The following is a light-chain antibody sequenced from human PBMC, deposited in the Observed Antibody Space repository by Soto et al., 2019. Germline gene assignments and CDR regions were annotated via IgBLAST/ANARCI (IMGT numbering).Light chain of an antibody. CDR3: QQYYGTPHT. Sequence: DIVMTQSPDSLAVSLGERATINCKSSQSVLYSPNNKNYLAWYQQKPGHPPKLLIYWASSRESGVPDRFSGSGFGTDFDLTISSLQAEDVAVYYCQQYYGTPHTFGQGTKLEIK. V-gene: IGKV4-1*01. CDR1: QSVLYSPNNKNY. CDR2: WAS. J-gene: IGKJ2*01.